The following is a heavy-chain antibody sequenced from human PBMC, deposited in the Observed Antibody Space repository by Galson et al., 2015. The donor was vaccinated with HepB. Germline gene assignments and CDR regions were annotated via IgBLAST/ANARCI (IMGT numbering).Heavy chain of an antibody. CDR2: ISYDGSNK. J-gene: IGHJ4*02. D-gene: IGHD3-22*01. CDR3: ATYYYDSSGYYGAPPYYFDY. V-gene: IGHV3-30*03. Sequence: LRLSCAASRFTFSSYGMHWVRQAPGKGLEWVAVISYDGSNKYYADSVKGRFTISRDNSKNTLYLQMNSLRAEDTAVYYCATYYYDSSGYYGAPPYYFDYWGQGTLVTVSS. CDR1: RFTFSSYG.